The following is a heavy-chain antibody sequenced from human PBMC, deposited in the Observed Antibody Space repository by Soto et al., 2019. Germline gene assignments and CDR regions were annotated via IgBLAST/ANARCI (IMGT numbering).Heavy chain of an antibody. CDR3: ARSLWFGEFGFFDF. D-gene: IGHD3-10*01. Sequence: QVHLVASGGGVVQPGRSLRLSCAASGFTFNNYAVHWVRQAPGKGLEWVSVISYDGSNKHYADSVKGRFTISRDNSKNPVYLQVISLRPEDTAVYYCARSLWFGEFGFFDFWGQGSLDTVSP. J-gene: IGHJ4*02. CDR2: ISYDGSNK. V-gene: IGHV3-30-3*01. CDR1: GFTFNNYA.